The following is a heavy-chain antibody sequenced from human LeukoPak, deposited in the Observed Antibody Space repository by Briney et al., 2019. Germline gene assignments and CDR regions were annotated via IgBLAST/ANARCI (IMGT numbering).Heavy chain of an antibody. CDR2: IKQDGSEK. CDR3: ARGVAGSGTPDAFDI. J-gene: IGHJ3*02. V-gene: IGHV3-7*01. CDR1: GFTFSSYW. D-gene: IGHD3-10*01. Sequence: PGGSLRLSCAASGFTFSSYWMNWVRQAPGKGLEWVANIKQDGSEKYYVDSVKGRFTIFRDNAKNSLYLQMNSLRAEDTAVYYCARGVAGSGTPDAFDIWGQGTMVTVSS.